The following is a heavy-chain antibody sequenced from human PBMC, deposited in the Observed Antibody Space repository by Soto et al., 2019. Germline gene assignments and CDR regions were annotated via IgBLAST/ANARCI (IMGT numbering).Heavy chain of an antibody. Sequence: GSLRLSCAASGFTFSSYSMNWVRQAPGKGLEWVSSISSSSSYIYYADSVKGRFTISRDNAKNSLYLQMNSLRAEDTAVYYRARLEQTITGMLDYWGQGTLVTVS. V-gene: IGHV3-21*01. CDR1: GFTFSSYS. D-gene: IGHD1-20*01. CDR2: ISSSSSYI. CDR3: ARLEQTITGMLDY. J-gene: IGHJ4*02.